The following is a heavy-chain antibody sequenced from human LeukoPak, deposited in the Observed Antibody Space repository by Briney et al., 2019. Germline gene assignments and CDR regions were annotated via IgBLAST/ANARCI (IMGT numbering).Heavy chain of an antibody. V-gene: IGHV5-51*01. J-gene: IGHJ4*02. D-gene: IGHD5-24*01. CDR3: ASRRDGYNYFDH. Sequence: GESLKISCKSSGYSFTNYWIAWVRQMPGEGLEWMGIIYPDDSDTRYSPSFQGQVTISADKSISTAYLQWGSLKASDTAMYYCASRRDGYNYFDHWGQGTLVTVSS. CDR1: GYSFTNYW. CDR2: IYPDDSDT.